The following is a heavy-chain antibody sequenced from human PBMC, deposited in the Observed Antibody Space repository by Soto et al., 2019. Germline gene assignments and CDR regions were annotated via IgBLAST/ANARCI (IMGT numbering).Heavy chain of an antibody. J-gene: IGHJ4*02. CDR2: IYYTGNT. V-gene: IGHV4-30-4*01. CDR3: ARATYDSSTYYLDY. Sequence: QVQLQESGPGMVKPSQTLSLTCTVSGDSISGGDYYWTWIRQPPGKGLEWIGSIYYTGNTYSNPSLESRLSISVDPSNNQFALRLTSVTAPDTAIYYCARATYDSSTYYLDYWGQGTLVTVSS. D-gene: IGHD3-22*01. CDR1: GDSISGGDYY.